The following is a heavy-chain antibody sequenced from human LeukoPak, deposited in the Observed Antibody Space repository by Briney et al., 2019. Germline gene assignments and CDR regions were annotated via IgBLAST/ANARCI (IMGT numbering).Heavy chain of an antibody. Sequence: PGGSLRLSCAASGFNFSTYAMSWVRQAPGKGLEWVSSISSSSSYIYYADSVKGRFTISRDNAKNSLYLQMNSLRAEDTAVYYCARDRIVATIPRLGYFDYWGQGTLVTVSS. CDR2: ISSSSSYI. CDR3: ARDRIVATIPRLGYFDY. D-gene: IGHD5-12*01. J-gene: IGHJ4*02. V-gene: IGHV3-21*01. CDR1: GFNFSTYA.